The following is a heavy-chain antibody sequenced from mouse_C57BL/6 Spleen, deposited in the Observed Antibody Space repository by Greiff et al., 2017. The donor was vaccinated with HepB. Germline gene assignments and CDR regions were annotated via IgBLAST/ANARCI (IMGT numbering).Heavy chain of an antibody. J-gene: IGHJ2*01. Sequence: EVQVVESGGDLVKPGGSLKLSCAASGFTFSSYGMSWVRQTPDKRLEWVATISSGGSYTYYPDSVKGRFTISRDNAKNTLYLQMSSLKSEDTAMYYCARREYDGYYGYWGQGTTLTVSS. D-gene: IGHD2-3*01. CDR2: ISSGGSYT. V-gene: IGHV5-6*01. CDR1: GFTFSSYG. CDR3: ARREYDGYYGY.